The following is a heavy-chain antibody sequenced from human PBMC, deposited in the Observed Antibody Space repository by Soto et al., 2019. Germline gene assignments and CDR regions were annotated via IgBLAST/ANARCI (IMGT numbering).Heavy chain of an antibody. J-gene: IGHJ4*02. Sequence: GGSLRLSCAASGFTFSSYAMGWVRQGPGKGLEWVAVVSIGGSTHYADSVRGRFTISRDNSKNTLSLQMNSLTAEDTAVYFCAKRRGAGGHFDYWGQGALVTVS. V-gene: IGHV3-23*01. CDR3: AKRRGAGGHFDY. CDR1: GFTFSSYA. D-gene: IGHD2-15*01. CDR2: VSIGGST.